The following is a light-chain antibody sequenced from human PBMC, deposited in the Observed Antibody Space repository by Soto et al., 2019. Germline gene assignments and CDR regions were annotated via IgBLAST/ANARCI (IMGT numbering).Light chain of an antibody. CDR2: WAS. CDR3: QQYYTTLS. Sequence: DIVMTQSPDSLAVSLGERATINCKSSQSVLYNSDNKNYLAWYQQKPGQPPKLLIYWASTRDSGVPDRFSGSGSGADFTLTISSLQAEDAAVYYCQQYYTTLSFGGGTKVEIQ. CDR1: QSVLYNSDNKNY. V-gene: IGKV4-1*01. J-gene: IGKJ4*01.